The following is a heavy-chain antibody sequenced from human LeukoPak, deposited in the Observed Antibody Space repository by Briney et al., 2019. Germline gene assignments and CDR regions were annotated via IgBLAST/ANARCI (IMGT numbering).Heavy chain of an antibody. J-gene: IGHJ4*02. V-gene: IGHV3-23*01. D-gene: IGHD3-22*01. CDR1: GFTFSSYA. Sequence: GALRHSCAASGFTFSSYAMSWVRQAPGKGLELVSGISGSGGTTYYADSVKGRFTISRDNSKNTLYLQLNSLRAEDTAIYYCAKDLTYYYDSTGYYFDYWGQGTLVTVSS. CDR2: ISGSGGTT. CDR3: AKDLTYYYDSTGYYFDY.